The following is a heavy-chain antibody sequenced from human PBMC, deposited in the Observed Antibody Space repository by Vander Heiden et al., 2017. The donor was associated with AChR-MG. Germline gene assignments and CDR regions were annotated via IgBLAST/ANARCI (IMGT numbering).Heavy chain of an antibody. CDR2: SIPIFGTA. CDR1: GGTFSSYA. CDR3: ARDKEDYYDSNHDAFDI. D-gene: IGHD3-22*01. J-gene: IGHJ3*02. Sequence: QVQLVQSGAEVKKPGSSVKVSCKASGGTFSSYAISWVRQAPGQGLEWMGGSIPIFGTANYAQKFQGRVTITADESTSTAYMELSSLRSEDTAVYYCARDKEDYYDSNHDAFDIWGQGTMVTVSS. V-gene: IGHV1-69*01.